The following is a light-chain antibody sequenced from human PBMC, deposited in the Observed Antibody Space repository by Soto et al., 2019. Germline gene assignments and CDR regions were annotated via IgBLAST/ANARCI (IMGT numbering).Light chain of an antibody. Sequence: EIVMTQSPATLSVSPGERATLSCRASQSVSSNLAWYQQKPGQAPRLLIYGASTRATGIPARFSGSGSGTEFTITLSSLQSEDFADYYCQQYNNWPHTFGQGTKLEIK. CDR2: GAS. CDR1: QSVSSN. J-gene: IGKJ2*01. V-gene: IGKV3-15*01. CDR3: QQYNNWPHT.